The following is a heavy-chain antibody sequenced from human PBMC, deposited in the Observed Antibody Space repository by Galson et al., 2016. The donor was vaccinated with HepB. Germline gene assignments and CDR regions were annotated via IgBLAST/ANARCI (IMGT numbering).Heavy chain of an antibody. CDR3: ATSLRFFDWLFNFYFDK. CDR1: GGTFNKYD. V-gene: IGHV1-69*06. CDR2: IIPTSGTT. Sequence: SVKVSCKASGGTFNKYDINWVRQAPGQGPEWVGGIIPTSGTTDYAPKLQARVTITADTSTSTAYMELRSLRSEDTAVYYCATSLRFFDWLFNFYFDKWGQGTLVTVSS. D-gene: IGHD3-9*01. J-gene: IGHJ4*02.